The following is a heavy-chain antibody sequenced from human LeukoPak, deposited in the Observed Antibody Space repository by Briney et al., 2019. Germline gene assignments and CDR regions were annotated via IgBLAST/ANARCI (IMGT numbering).Heavy chain of an antibody. D-gene: IGHD3-9*01. V-gene: IGHV3-30*02. CDR2: IRYDGSNK. CDR1: GFTFTNYG. Sequence: GGSLRLSCAASGFTFTNYGMHWVRQAPGKGLEWVAFIRYDGSNKYYADSVKGRFTISRDNSKNTLFLQMHSLRVDDTAVYYCAKDGPSYNILTGFRRTSAYYFDYWGQGTLVTVSS. J-gene: IGHJ4*02. CDR3: AKDGPSYNILTGFRRTSAYYFDY.